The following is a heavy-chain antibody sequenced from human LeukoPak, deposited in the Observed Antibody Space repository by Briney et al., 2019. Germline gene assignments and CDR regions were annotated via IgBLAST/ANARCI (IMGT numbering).Heavy chain of an antibody. Sequence: ETLSLTCTVSGGSISSYYWSWIRQPAGKGLEWIGRIYTSGSTNYNPSLKSRVTISVDKSKDQFSLKLSSVTAADTAVYYCAREGIAAAAPDYWGQGTLVTVSS. CDR1: GGSISSYY. J-gene: IGHJ4*02. V-gene: IGHV4-4*07. CDR3: AREGIAAAAPDY. CDR2: IYTSGST. D-gene: IGHD6-13*01.